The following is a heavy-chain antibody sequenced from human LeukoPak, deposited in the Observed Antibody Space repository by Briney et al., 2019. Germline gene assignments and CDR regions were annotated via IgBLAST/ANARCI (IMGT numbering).Heavy chain of an antibody. D-gene: IGHD2-2*01. CDR3: ARGEYCSSTSCFLSAEYFQH. J-gene: IGHJ1*01. CDR2: IKQDGSEK. V-gene: IGHV3-7*01. Sequence: GGSLRLSRAASGFTFSSYWMSWVRQAPGKGLEWVANIKQDGSEKYYVDSVKGRFTISRDNAKNSLYLQMNSLRAEDAAVYYCARGEYCSSTSCFLSAEYFQHWGQGTLVTVSS. CDR1: GFTFSSYW.